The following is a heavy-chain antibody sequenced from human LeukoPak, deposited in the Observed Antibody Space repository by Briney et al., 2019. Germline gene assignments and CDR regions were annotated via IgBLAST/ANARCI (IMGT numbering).Heavy chain of an antibody. D-gene: IGHD6-13*01. CDR1: GGSISSYY. J-gene: IGHJ4*02. Sequence: PSETLSLTCTVSGGSISSYYWSWIRQPPGKGLEWIGYIYYSGSTNYNPSLKSRVTISVDTSKNQFSLKLSSVTAADTAVYYCARDAGVSRYFDYWGQGTLVTASS. V-gene: IGHV4-59*01. CDR2: IYYSGST. CDR3: ARDAGVSRYFDY.